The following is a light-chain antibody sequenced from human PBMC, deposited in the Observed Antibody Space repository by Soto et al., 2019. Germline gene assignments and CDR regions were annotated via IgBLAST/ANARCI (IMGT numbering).Light chain of an antibody. Sequence: QSALTQPASVSGSPGQSITISCTGTSSDVGGYNYVSWYQQHPGKAPKLMIYDVSNRPSGVSYRFSGSKSGNTASLTISGLQAEDEADYYCSSFRTSTTPNYVFGSGNKVTVL. J-gene: IGLJ1*01. V-gene: IGLV2-14*01. CDR1: SSDVGGYNY. CDR2: DVS. CDR3: SSFRTSTTPNYV.